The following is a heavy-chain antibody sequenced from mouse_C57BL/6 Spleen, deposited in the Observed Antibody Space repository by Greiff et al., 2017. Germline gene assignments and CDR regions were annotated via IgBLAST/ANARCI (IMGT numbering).Heavy chain of an antibody. D-gene: IGHD2-5*01. CDR2: IDPSDSYT. CDR1: GYTFTSYW. CDR3: ARTYYSKEGAMDY. V-gene: IGHV1-59*01. Sequence: QVQLQQPGAELVRPGTSVKLSCKASGYTFTSYWMHWVKQRPGQGLEWIGVIDPSDSYTNYNQKFKGKATLTVDTSSSTAYMQLSSLTSEDSAVYYCARTYYSKEGAMDYWGQGTSVTVSS. J-gene: IGHJ4*01.